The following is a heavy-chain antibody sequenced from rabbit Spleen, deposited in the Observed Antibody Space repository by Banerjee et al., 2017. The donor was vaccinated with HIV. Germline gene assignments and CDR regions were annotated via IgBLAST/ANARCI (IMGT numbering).Heavy chain of an antibody. Sequence: QEQLKESGGGLVQPGGSLKLSCKASGFTLSSYYMNWVRQAPGKGLEWIGYIDPVFGITYYASWVNGRFTISKASSTTVTLQMTSLTAADTATYFCVRDGASNRKFNLWGPGSLVTVS. V-gene: IGHV1S45*01. D-gene: IGHD1-1*01. CDR1: GFTLSSYYM. J-gene: IGHJ4*01. CDR3: VRDGASNRKFNL. CDR2: IDPVFGIT.